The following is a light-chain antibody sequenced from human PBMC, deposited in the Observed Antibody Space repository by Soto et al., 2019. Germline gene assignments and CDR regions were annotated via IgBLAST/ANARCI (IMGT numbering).Light chain of an antibody. CDR2: DAS. Sequence: DIQMTQSPSTLSASVGDRVTITCRASQSISSWLAWYQQKPGKAPKLLIYDASSLESGVPSRFSGSGSGTEFTLTISSLQPDVFATYYCQQYRTFGQGTKLEIK. CDR3: QQYRT. CDR1: QSISSW. J-gene: IGKJ2*01. V-gene: IGKV1-5*01.